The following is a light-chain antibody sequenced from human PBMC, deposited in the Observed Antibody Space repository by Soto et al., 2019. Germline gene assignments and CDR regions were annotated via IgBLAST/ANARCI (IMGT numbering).Light chain of an antibody. V-gene: IGKV1-5*01. J-gene: IGKJ1*01. CDR2: DVS. CDR1: QTISPW. CDR3: QQYDTYPRT. Sequence: DIQMTQSPSTLSASVGDSVTLACRARQTISPWLAWYQQKPGKAPKLLVYDVSSLESGVPSRFSGSGSGTEFTLAISSLQPDDFATYYCQQYDTYPRTFGQGTKVEIK.